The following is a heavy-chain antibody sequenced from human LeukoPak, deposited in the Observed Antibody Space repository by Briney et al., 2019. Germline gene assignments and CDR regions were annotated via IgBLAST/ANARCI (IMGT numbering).Heavy chain of an antibody. Sequence: PSETLSLTCAVSGGSISSSNWWSWVRQPPGKGLEWIGEIYHSGSTNYNPSLKSRVTISVDTSKNQFSLKLSSVTAADMAVYYCARVGGTNYYYYGMDVWGQGTTVTVSS. D-gene: IGHD3-10*01. CDR3: ARVGGTNYYYYGMDV. CDR2: IYHSGST. J-gene: IGHJ6*02. CDR1: GGSISSSNW. V-gene: IGHV4-4*02.